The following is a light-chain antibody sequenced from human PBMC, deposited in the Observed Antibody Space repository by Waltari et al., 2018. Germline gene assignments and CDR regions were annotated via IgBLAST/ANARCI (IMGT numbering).Light chain of an antibody. CDR1: SGSIADNY. V-gene: IGLV6-57*02. Sequence: NFMLTQPHSVSESPGKTVTISCTGSSGSIADNYVQWYQQRPGSAPTTVIFEDNRRPSGVPDGFSGSIDSSSNSASLAISGLKTEDEADYYCQSYDGSNWVFGGGTKLTVL. CDR2: EDN. CDR3: QSYDGSNWV. J-gene: IGLJ3*02.